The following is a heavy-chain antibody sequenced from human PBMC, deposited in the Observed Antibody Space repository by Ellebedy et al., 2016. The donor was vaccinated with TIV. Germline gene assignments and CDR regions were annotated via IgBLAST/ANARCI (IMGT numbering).Heavy chain of an antibody. J-gene: IGHJ4*02. CDR1: GFTFSSYA. CDR3: AKDLSTYIPLAGSFDY. CDR2: MSGSGGST. D-gene: IGHD6-19*01. V-gene: IGHV3-23*01. Sequence: GESLKISXEASGFTFSSYAMYWVRQAPGKGLEWVSSMSGSGGSTYYADSVKGRFTISRDRSKNTLYLQMDSLRAEDTAVYYCAKDLSTYIPLAGSFDYWGQGILVTVSS.